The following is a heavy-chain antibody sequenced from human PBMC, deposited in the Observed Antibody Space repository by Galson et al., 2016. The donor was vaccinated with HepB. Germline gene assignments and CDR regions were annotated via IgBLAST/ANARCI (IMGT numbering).Heavy chain of an antibody. CDR3: AGWIVPTIIEDLYYYGLDV. V-gene: IGHV1-18*01. CDR1: GYTFTSHG. D-gene: IGHD5-12*01. Sequence: SVKVSCKASGYTFTSHGISWVRQAPGQGLEWMGWISTFTGNTNYAQKFQGRVTMTIDTSTNTAYMELRGLKFDDTAVYYCAGWIVPTIIEDLYYYGLDVWGQGTTVTVSS. CDR2: ISTFTGNT. J-gene: IGHJ6*02.